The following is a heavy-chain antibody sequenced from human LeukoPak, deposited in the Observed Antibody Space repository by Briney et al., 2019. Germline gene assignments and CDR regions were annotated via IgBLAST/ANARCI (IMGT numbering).Heavy chain of an antibody. Sequence: SETLSLTCTVSGGSISSSSYYWGWIRQPPGKGLEWIGSIYYSGSTYYNPSLKSRVTISVDTSKNQFSLKLSSVTAADTAVYYCASWVSSSWYGYFQHWGQGTLVTVSS. J-gene: IGHJ1*01. V-gene: IGHV4-39*07. CDR1: GGSISSSSYY. CDR3: ASWVSSSWYGYFQH. CDR2: IYYSGST. D-gene: IGHD6-13*01.